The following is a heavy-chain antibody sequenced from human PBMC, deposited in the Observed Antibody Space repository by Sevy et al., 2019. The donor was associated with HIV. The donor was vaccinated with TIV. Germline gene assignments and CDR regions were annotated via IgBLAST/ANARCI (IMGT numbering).Heavy chain of an antibody. J-gene: IGHJ3*02. Sequence: GSLRLSCAASGFTFSSYSMNWVRQAPGKGLEWVSSISSSSSYIYYADSVKGRFTISRDYAKNSLYLQMNSLRAEDTAVYYCARDYYTMVRGVPTRGDAFDIWGQGTMVTVSS. CDR3: ARDYYTMVRGVPTRGDAFDI. CDR2: ISSSSSYI. D-gene: IGHD3-10*01. V-gene: IGHV3-21*01. CDR1: GFTFSSYS.